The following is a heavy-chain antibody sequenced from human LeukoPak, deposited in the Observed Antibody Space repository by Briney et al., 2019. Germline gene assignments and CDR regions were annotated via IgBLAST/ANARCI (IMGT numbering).Heavy chain of an antibody. Sequence: SETLSLTCTVSGGSISSYYWSWIRQPPGKGLEWIGYIYYSGSTNYNPSLKSRVTISVDTSKNQFSLKLSSVTAADTAVYYCARGIVVSPPGWYFDLWGRGTLVTVSS. CDR2: IYYSGST. CDR1: GGSISSYY. J-gene: IGHJ2*01. D-gene: IGHD2-2*01. CDR3: ARGIVVSPPGWYFDL. V-gene: IGHV4-59*12.